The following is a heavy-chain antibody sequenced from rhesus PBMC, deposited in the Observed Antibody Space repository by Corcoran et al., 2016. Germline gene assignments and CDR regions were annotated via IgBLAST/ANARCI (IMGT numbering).Heavy chain of an antibody. CDR1: GGSFSSYW. D-gene: IGHD4-29*01. CDR3: ARYTDYGSSSLLGY. V-gene: IGHV4-80*01. CDR2: INGNSGST. J-gene: IGHJ4*01. Sequence: QVQLHESGPGLVKPSETLSLTCAVSGGSFSSYWWSWIRQPPGKGLEWIGEINGNSGSTNYNPSLKSRVTISKDASKNQFSLKLSSVTAADTAVYYCARYTDYGSSSLLGYWGQGVLVTVSS.